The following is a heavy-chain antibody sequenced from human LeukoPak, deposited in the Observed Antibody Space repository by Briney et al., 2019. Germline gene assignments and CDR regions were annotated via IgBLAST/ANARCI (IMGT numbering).Heavy chain of an antibody. V-gene: IGHV3-30*18. D-gene: IGHD6-19*01. CDR2: ISYDGSNK. CDR3: AKDRGSSGWFDY. J-gene: IGHJ4*02. CDR1: GFTFSSYG. Sequence: GRSLRPSCAGSGFTFSSYGMHWVRQAPGKGLEWVAVISYDGSNKYYADSVKGRFTTSRDNSKNTLYLQMNSLRAEDTAMYYCAKDRGSSGWFDYWGQGTLVTVSS.